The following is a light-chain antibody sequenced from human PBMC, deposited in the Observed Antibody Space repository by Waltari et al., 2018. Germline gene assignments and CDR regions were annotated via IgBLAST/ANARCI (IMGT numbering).Light chain of an antibody. V-gene: IGKV3-20*01. CDR3: QQYGAARYT. CDR1: QSVDRFY. CDR2: GAS. Sequence: EIVLTQSPGTLSVSPGESATLSCRTSQSVDRFYISWYQQKPGQAPRLIILGASSRATGVPDRFSGSGSGTHFTLTISRLEPEDFAVYYCQQYGAARYTFGPGTRLDLK. J-gene: IGKJ3*01.